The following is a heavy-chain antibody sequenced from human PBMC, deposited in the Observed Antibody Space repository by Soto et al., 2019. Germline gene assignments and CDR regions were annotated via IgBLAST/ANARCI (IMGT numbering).Heavy chain of an antibody. Sequence: QLQLQESGPGLVKPSETLSLTCTVSGDSISSSSYYWGWIRQPPGKGLEWIGSIYYSGSTYYNPSLKSRVTISVDTSKNQFSLKLSSVTAADTAVYYCARLDPDTAMVTSDYWGQGTLVTVSS. CDR1: GDSISSSSYY. CDR3: ARLDPDTAMVTSDY. J-gene: IGHJ4*02. D-gene: IGHD5-18*01. CDR2: IYYSGST. V-gene: IGHV4-39*01.